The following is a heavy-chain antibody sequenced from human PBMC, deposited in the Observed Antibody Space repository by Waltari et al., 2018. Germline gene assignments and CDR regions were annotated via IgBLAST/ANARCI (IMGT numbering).Heavy chain of an antibody. V-gene: IGHV3-7*01. CDR2: IKKDGSEK. D-gene: IGHD1-26*01. J-gene: IGHJ6*03. CDR3: VRQTTTSYYYNYMDV. CDR1: GFTFSSYW. Sequence: EVQLVESGGDLVQPGGSLMLSCEASGFTFSSYWMSWVRQAPGKGVEWVADIKKDGSEKYYVGSVRGRFTISRDNAKNSLYLQMNSLRAEDTAVYYCVRQTTTSYYYNYMDVWGKGTTVTISS.